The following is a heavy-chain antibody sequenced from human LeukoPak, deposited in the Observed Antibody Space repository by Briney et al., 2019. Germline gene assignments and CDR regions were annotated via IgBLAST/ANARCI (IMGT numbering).Heavy chain of an antibody. CDR1: GFTFSSYE. J-gene: IGHJ4*02. CDR3: ARRSYCGGDCYSVSFSYFDY. D-gene: IGHD2-21*02. CDR2: ISSSGSTI. V-gene: IGHV3-48*03. Sequence: GGSLRLSCAASGFTFSSYEMNWVRQAPGKGLEWVSYISSSGSTIYYADSVKGRFTISRDNAKNSLYLQMNSLRAEDTAVYYCARRSYCGGDCYSVSFSYFDYWGQGTLVTVSS.